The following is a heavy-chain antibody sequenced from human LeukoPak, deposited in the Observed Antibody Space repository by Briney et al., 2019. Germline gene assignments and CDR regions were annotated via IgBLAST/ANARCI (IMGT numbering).Heavy chain of an antibody. D-gene: IGHD3-10*01. Sequence: PGGSLRLSCAASGFTVSSNYMSWVRQAPGKGLEWVSVIYSGGSTYYADSVKGRFTISRDNSKNTLYLQMNSLRAEDTAVYYCARDFARESTIDYWGQGTLVTVSS. V-gene: IGHV3-66*01. J-gene: IGHJ4*02. CDR2: IYSGGST. CDR3: ARDFARESTIDY. CDR1: GFTVSSNY.